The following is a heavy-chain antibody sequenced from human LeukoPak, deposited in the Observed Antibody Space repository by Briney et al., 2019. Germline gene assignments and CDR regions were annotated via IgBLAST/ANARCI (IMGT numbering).Heavy chain of an antibody. J-gene: IGHJ5*02. D-gene: IGHD1-26*01. V-gene: IGHV3-30*06. CDR1: GFTFSSYG. CDR2: ISYEGSNK. CDR3: ARGFEYYVRSWFDP. Sequence: GGSLRLSCAASGFTFSSYGMHWLRQAPGKGPEWVAVISYEGSNKDYADSVKGRFTISKDNSKNTLYLQMDSLRDEDTAVYHCARGFEYYVRSWFDPWGQGTLVTVSS.